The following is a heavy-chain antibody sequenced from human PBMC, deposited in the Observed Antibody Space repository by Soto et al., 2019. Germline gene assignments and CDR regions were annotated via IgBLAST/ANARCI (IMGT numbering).Heavy chain of an antibody. D-gene: IGHD4-17*01. J-gene: IGHJ4*02. Sequence: NPSETLSLTCAVSGDSISSSFWCSWVRQPPGKGLEWIGEIYHTESTVYNPSLKSRVTISVDKSKNQFSLNLDSVTAADTAVYYCARYDFGTFDYWGRGILVTVSS. CDR1: GDSISSSFW. CDR3: ARYDFGTFDY. CDR2: IYHTEST. V-gene: IGHV4-4*02.